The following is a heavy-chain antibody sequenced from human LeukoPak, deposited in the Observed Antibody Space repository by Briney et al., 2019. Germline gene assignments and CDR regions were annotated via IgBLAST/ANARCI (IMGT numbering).Heavy chain of an antibody. Sequence: ASVKVSCKASGYTFTNYAIHWVRQAPGQRLEWMGWINAGNGNTKYSQEFQGRVTITRNTSISTAYMELSSLRSEDTAVYYCARTYSGYDYVGAFDIWGQGTMVTVSS. D-gene: IGHD5-12*01. CDR2: INAGNGNT. J-gene: IGHJ3*02. CDR1: GYTFTNYA. CDR3: ARTYSGYDYVGAFDI. V-gene: IGHV1-3*03.